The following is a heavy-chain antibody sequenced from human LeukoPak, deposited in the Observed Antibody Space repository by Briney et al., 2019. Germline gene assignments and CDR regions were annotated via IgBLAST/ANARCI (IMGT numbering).Heavy chain of an antibody. CDR1: GFIFSDSA. D-gene: IGHD3-22*01. J-gene: IGHJ4*02. V-gene: IGHV3-73*01. CDR3: ARGYYDSNAQLFDY. Sequence: GGSLRLSCAASGFIFSDSAMHWVRQASGRGLEWVGRIRSKANSYATAYAASVKGRFTISRDDSKNTAYLQMNSLRAEDTAVYYCARGYYDSNAQLFDYWGQGTLVTVSS. CDR2: IRSKANSYAT.